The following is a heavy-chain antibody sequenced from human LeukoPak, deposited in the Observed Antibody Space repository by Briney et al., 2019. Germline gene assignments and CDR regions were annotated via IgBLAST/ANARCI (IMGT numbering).Heavy chain of an antibody. D-gene: IGHD5-18*01. J-gene: IGHJ4*02. CDR2: IRSKANSYAT. V-gene: IGHV3-73*01. CDR3: TRRVDTAMIPIAKGPDY. CDR1: GFTFSGSA. Sequence: GGSLRLSCAASGFTFSGSAMHWGRQASGKGLEWVGRIRSKANSYATAYAASVKGRFTISRDDSKNTAYLQMNSLKTEDTAVYYCTRRVDTAMIPIAKGPDYWGQGTLVTVSS.